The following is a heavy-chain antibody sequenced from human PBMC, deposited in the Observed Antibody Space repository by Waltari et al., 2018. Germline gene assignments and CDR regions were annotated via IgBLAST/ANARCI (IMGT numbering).Heavy chain of an antibody. CDR3: ARLRSSFGSHYFDY. D-gene: IGHD6-13*01. CDR1: GGSISSGGYY. V-gene: IGHV4-31*03. Sequence: QVQLQESGPGLVKPSQTLSLTCTVSGGSISSGGYYWSWIRQHPGKGLEWIGSIYHSGSTYYNPSLKSRVTISVDTSKNQFSLKLSSVTAADTAVYYCARLRSSFGSHYFDYWGQGTLVTVSS. CDR2: IYHSGST. J-gene: IGHJ4*02.